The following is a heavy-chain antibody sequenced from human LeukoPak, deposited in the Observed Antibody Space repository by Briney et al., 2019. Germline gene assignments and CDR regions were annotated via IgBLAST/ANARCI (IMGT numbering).Heavy chain of an antibody. CDR3: TASDHRYCSSISCHFDY. J-gene: IGHJ4*02. CDR2: VQSRSYGGTT. D-gene: IGHD2-2*01. Sequence: GGSLRLSCTASGFTFGDYGMSWVRQAPGKGLEWVGFVQSRSYGGTTQYTASVKGRFTISRDDSRSIAFLQMSSLKIEDTAVYYCTASDHRYCSSISCHFDYWGQGTLVTVSS. V-gene: IGHV3-49*04. CDR1: GFTFGDYG.